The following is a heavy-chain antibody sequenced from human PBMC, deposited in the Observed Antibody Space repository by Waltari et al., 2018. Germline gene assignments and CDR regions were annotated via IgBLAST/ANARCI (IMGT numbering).Heavy chain of an antibody. CDR1: GGSISSGDYY. CDR3: AREEDQGQVVGPRFDP. Sequence: QVQLQESGPGLVKPSQTLSLTCTVSGGSISSGDYYWSWIRQPPGKGLEWIGYIYYSGSTYYNPSLKSRVTISVDTSKNQFSLKLSSVTAADTAVYYCAREEDQGQVVGPRFDPWGQGTLVTVSS. J-gene: IGHJ5*02. V-gene: IGHV4-30-4*08. D-gene: IGHD2-15*01. CDR2: IYYSGST.